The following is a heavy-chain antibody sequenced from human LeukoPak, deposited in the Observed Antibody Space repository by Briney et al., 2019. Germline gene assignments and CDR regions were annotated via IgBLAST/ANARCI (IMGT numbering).Heavy chain of an antibody. J-gene: IGHJ4*02. Sequence: ASVKVSCKASGYTFTGYYMHWVRQAPGQGLEWMGWINPNSGGTNYAQKFQGRVTMTRDTSISTAYMELSRLRSDDTAVYYCARDPVRRLRLGELSFIDYWGQGTLVTVSS. CDR1: GYTFTGYY. D-gene: IGHD3-16*02. CDR3: ARDPVRRLRLGELSFIDY. V-gene: IGHV1-2*02. CDR2: INPNSGGT.